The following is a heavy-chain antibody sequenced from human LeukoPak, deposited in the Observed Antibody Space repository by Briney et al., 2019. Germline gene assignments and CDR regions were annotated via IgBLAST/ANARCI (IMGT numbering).Heavy chain of an antibody. J-gene: IGHJ5*01. CDR1: RFTFSVHW. D-gene: IGHD3-10*02. V-gene: IGHV3-74*01. Sequence: GGSLRLSCAASRFTFSVHWMHWVRQAPGKGLEWVSRINPDESDKAYADSVKGRFTVSRDNAKSTLYLQMNSLRVEDTAVYYCARDRVATIFTYHPMFDSWGPGTLVTVSS. CDR3: ARDRVATIFTYHPMFDS. CDR2: INPDESDK.